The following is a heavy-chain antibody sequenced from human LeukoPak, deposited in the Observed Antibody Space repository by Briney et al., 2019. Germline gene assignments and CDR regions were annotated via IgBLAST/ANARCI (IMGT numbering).Heavy chain of an antibody. V-gene: IGHV4-39*07. CDR2: INYSGST. D-gene: IGHD5-24*01. CDR3: ARRWLHRKGFDY. CDR1: GGSISSSSYY. Sequence: SETLSLTCSVSGGSISSSSYYWGWIRQPPGKGLEWIGSINYSGSTYYNPPLKSRVTISVDTSKNQFSLKLSSVTAADTAVYYCARRWLHRKGFDYWGQGTLVTVSS. J-gene: IGHJ4*02.